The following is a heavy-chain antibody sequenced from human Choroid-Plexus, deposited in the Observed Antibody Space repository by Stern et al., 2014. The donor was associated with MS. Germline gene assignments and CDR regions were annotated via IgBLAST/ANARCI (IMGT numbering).Heavy chain of an antibody. CDR3: AKDRQYLTYFFDH. V-gene: IGHV3-30*18. Sequence: AQLAESGGGVVQPGRPLRLSCVASGFTFGSCAMHWVRQAPGKGLEWVEGVSYDGSNKDYADSGKGRFTIARDNSQNTLYMQMSSLRPEDTAVYYCAKDRQYLTYFFDHWGQGSLVTVSS. D-gene: IGHD2/OR15-2a*01. CDR1: GFTFGSCA. CDR2: VSYDGSNK. J-gene: IGHJ5*02.